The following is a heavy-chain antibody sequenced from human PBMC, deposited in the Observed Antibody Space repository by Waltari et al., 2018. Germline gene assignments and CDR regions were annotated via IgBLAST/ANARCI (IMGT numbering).Heavy chain of an antibody. CDR3: ARQGGYINVWWEDYWYFDH. CDR1: DYSISSGFY. J-gene: IGHJ2*01. V-gene: IGHV4-38-2*01. D-gene: IGHD1-26*01. CDR2: INHSGST. Sequence: QVHLQVSGPGLVTPSETLSLTCAVSDYSISSGFYWGWIRQPPGKGLEWIGSINHSGSTCYNPSLKSRVTISVDTALNHFSLKLNSVTATDTAVYYCARQGGYINVWWEDYWYFDHWGRGTLVTVSS.